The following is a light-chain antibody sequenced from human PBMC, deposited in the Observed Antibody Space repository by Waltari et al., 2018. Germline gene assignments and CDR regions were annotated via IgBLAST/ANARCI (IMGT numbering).Light chain of an antibody. Sequence: DIQMTQSPSSLSSAVGEGATITCRASQSITRYFNWYQQKPGKAPKLLIYTTSTLQSDIPSRFSGSGSGTDFTLTISSLQPEDFATYYCQQSYNTPRTFGQGTKLEIK. CDR1: QSITRY. J-gene: IGKJ2*01. CDR2: TTS. CDR3: QQSYNTPRT. V-gene: IGKV1-39*01.